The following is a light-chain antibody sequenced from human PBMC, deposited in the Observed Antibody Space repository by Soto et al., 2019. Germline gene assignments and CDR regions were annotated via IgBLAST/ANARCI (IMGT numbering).Light chain of an antibody. Sequence: EIVLTQSPGTLSLSPGERATLSCRASQSISSSFLAWYQQRPGQSPRLIIYGASSRATGIPDRFSGSGSGTDFTLTISRLDLEDSAFYYCQQYSDWPPTFGRGTKVDIK. CDR2: GAS. CDR3: QQYSDWPPT. J-gene: IGKJ1*01. CDR1: QSISSSF. V-gene: IGKV3-20*01.